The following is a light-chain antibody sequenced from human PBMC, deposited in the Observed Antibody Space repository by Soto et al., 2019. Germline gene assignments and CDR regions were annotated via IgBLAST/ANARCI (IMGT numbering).Light chain of an antibody. J-gene: IGLJ2*01. CDR1: SSNIGRNT. Sequence: QSVLTQPPSASGTPGQGVTISCSGSSSNIGRNTVNWYQQLPGTAPKVLIYSNNQRPSGVPDRLSGSKSGTSASLAISGLQSEDEADYYCAAWDDSLNAVVFGGGT. CDR3: AAWDDSLNAVV. V-gene: IGLV1-44*01. CDR2: SNN.